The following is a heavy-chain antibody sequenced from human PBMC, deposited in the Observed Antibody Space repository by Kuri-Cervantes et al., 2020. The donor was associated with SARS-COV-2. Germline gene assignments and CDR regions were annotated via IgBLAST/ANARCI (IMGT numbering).Heavy chain of an antibody. D-gene: IGHD6-13*01. J-gene: IGHJ4*02. CDR2: IRQGGSQK. V-gene: IGHV3-7*01. CDR3: ARSFAAAGTIDY. Sequence: GGSLRLSCAASGFTFSRYWMSWVRQAPGKGLEWVANIRQGGSQKLYVDSVKGRFTISRDNANNKMYLQMNSLRAEDTAVYYCARSFAAAGTIDYWGQGTLVTVSS. CDR1: GFTFSRYW.